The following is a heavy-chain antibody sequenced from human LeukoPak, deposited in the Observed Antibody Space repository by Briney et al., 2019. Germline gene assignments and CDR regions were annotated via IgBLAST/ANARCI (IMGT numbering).Heavy chain of an antibody. CDR3: ARGIVTAAGTGGWYFDY. D-gene: IGHD6-13*01. CDR2: INPSGAST. CDR1: GYTFTSYY. J-gene: IGHJ4*02. V-gene: IGHV1-46*01. Sequence: ASVKVSCKASGYTFTSYYLHWVRQAPGQGLEWMSIINPSGASTSYEQKFQGRVTMTSDTSTSRVYKELSSLRSEDTAVYYCARGIVTAAGTGGWYFDYWGQGTLVTVSS.